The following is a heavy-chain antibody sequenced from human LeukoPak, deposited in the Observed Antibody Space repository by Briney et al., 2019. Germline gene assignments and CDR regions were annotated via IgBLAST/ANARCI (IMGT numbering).Heavy chain of an antibody. CDR1: GGSISTYY. J-gene: IGHJ2*01. V-gene: IGHV4-59*01. CDR3: ARVAQKLERIAVAGTSEWRANWYFDL. CDR2: TQYSGNT. D-gene: IGHD6-19*01. Sequence: SETLSLTCTVSGGSISTYYWTWIRQPPGKGVECIGYTQYSGNTFYNVALKSRVTISLDTSKNQFSLKLSSVTAADTAVYYCARVAQKLERIAVAGTSEWRANWYFDLWGRGTLVTVSS.